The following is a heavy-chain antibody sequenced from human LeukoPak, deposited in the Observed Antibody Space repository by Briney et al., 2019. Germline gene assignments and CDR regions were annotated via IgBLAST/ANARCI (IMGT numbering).Heavy chain of an antibody. CDR2: IYYSGST. CDR3: ARDKGSDEGSKFDR. V-gene: IGHV4-31*03. Sequence: SETLSLTCTVSGGSISSSGYYWNWIRQHPGKGLEWMGYIYYSGSTNYNPSLKSRVSISLDTSKIQFSLRLSSVTAADAAVYYCARDKGSDEGSKFDRWGQGTLVTVSS. CDR1: GGSISSSGYY. J-gene: IGHJ5*02.